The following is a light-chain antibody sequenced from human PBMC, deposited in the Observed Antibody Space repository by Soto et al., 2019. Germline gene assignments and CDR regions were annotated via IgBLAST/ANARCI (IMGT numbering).Light chain of an antibody. J-gene: IGKJ4*01. CDR3: QQYINWPPLT. CDR1: QSVRSN. V-gene: IGKV3-15*01. CDR2: GAS. Sequence: EIVLTQSPATLSVSPGERATLSGRASQSVRSNLAWYQQKPGQGPRLLIFGASTRATNIPARFSGSGSGTEFTLTISSLQSEDFAVYYCQQYINWPPLTFGGGTKVEIK.